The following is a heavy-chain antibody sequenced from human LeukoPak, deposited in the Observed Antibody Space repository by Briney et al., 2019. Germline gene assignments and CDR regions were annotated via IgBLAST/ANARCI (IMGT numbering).Heavy chain of an antibody. D-gene: IGHD3-3*01. CDR3: ARGSRLGVVGRDAFDI. Sequence: GGSLRLSCAASGFTFSSYEMNWVRQAPGRGLEWVSSISISSTYIYYADSVKGRFTMSRDNAKKSLYLQVNSLRAEDTAVYYCARGSRLGVVGRDAFDIWGQGTMVTVSS. V-gene: IGHV3-21*01. CDR1: GFTFSSYE. CDR2: ISISSTYI. J-gene: IGHJ3*02.